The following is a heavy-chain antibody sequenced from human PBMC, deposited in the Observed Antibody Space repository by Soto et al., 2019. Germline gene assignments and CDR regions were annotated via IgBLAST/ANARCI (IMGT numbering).Heavy chain of an antibody. CDR1: GFTVSGYW. J-gene: IGHJ4*02. D-gene: IGHD3-10*01. CDR2: IYPGDSDT. Sequence: ESLKISGQGCGFTVSGYWIGWVRLMSGEGLEWMGIIYPGDSDTRYRPSVRGQVTISADKSLSTAYLQCSSLKASDTALYYCTRGITEISPPYHFDLWGQGTLVT. CDR3: TRGITEISPPYHFDL. V-gene: IGHV5-51*01.